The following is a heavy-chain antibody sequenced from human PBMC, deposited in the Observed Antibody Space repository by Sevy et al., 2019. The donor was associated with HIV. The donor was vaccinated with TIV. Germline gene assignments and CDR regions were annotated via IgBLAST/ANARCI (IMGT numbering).Heavy chain of an antibody. CDR1: GFTFDNYA. CDR2: LDNSGDNT. Sequence: GGSLRLSCAASGFTFDNYAMTWVRQTPGKGLEWVPILDNSGDNTYNADSVKGRFTISRDNSKNTLYLQMDSLRAEDTAIYYCAKAGGGWNYFDYSGQGTLVTVSS. V-gene: IGHV3-23*01. CDR3: AKAGGGWNYFDY. D-gene: IGHD6-19*01. J-gene: IGHJ4*02.